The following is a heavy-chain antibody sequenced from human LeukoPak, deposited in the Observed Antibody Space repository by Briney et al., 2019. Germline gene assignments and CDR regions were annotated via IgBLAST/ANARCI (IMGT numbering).Heavy chain of an antibody. CDR3: ARGHPYGPQHY. J-gene: IGHJ4*02. CDR2: INPNSGNT. V-gene: IGHV1-8*03. Sequence: ASVKVSCKASGYTFTNYEINWVRQATGQGLEWMGWINPNSGNTGYLQKFQGRVTITRKTSINTAYKDLSSLRSEDTAVYYCARGHPYGPQHYWGQGTLVTVSS. D-gene: IGHD4-17*01. CDR1: GYTFTNYE.